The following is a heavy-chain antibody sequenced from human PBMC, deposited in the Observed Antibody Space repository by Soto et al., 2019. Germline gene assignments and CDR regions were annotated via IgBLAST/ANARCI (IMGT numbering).Heavy chain of an antibody. Sequence: GGSLRLSCAASGFTVSSNYMSWVRQAPGKGLECVSVIYSGGSTYYADSVKGRFTISRDNSKNTLYLQMNSLRAEDTAVYYCARSSGWVGVAFDIWGQGTLVTVSS. CDR2: IYSGGST. V-gene: IGHV3-53*01. CDR1: GFTVSSNY. D-gene: IGHD6-19*01. J-gene: IGHJ3*02. CDR3: ARSSGWVGVAFDI.